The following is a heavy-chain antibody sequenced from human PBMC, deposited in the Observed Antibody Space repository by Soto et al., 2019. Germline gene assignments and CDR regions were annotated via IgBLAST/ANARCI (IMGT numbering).Heavy chain of an antibody. Sequence: QVQLVESGGGVVQPGRSLRLSCAASGFTFSSYGMHWVRQAPGKGLEWVAVISYDGSNKYYADSVKGRFTISRDNSKNPLYLQMNGLRAEERGVYYCAKGGAAGFAYWGRGTLVPVSS. CDR3: AKGGAAGFAY. D-gene: IGHD6-19*01. CDR1: GFTFSSYG. V-gene: IGHV3-30*18. J-gene: IGHJ4*02. CDR2: ISYDGSNK.